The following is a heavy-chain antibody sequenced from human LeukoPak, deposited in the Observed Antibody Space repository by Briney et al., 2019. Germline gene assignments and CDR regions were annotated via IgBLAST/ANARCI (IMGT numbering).Heavy chain of an antibody. CDR1: GDSVSSNSAA. CDR3: ARDFKLVSNFDY. J-gene: IGHJ4*02. D-gene: IGHD6-13*01. CDR2: TYYRSKWYN. V-gene: IGHV6-1*01. Sequence: SQTLSLTCAISGDSVSSNSAAWNWIRQSPSRGLEWLGRTYYRSKWYNDYAVSVKSRIPINPDTSKTPFSLQLNSVPPEATAVYYCARDFKLVSNFDYWGQGTLVTVSS.